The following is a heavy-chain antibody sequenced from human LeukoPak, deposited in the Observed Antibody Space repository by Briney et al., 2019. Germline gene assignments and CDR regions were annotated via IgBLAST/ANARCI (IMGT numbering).Heavy chain of an antibody. CDR2: INPNSGGT. V-gene: IGHV1-2*02. D-gene: IGHD3-22*01. CDR1: GYTFTGYY. J-gene: IGHJ4*02. Sequence: ASVKVSCKASGYTFTGYYMHWVRQAPGQGLEWMGWINPNSGGTNYAQKFQGRVTMTRDTPISTAYMELSRLRSDDTAVYYCARDRITYYYDSSGYYNFDYWGQGTLVTVSS. CDR3: ARDRITYYYDSSGYYNFDY.